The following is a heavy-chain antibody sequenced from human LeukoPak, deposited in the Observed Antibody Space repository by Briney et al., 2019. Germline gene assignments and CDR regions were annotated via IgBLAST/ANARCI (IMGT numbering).Heavy chain of an antibody. CDR3: ARSKRDYYDSSGSAPFGY. D-gene: IGHD3-22*01. V-gene: IGHV1-69*04. CDR2: IIPILGIA. CDR1: GGTFSSYA. J-gene: IGHJ4*02. Sequence: GASVKVSCKASGGTFSSYAISWVRQAPGQGLGWMGRIIPILGIANYAQKFQGRVTITADKSTSTAYMELSSLRSEDTAVYYCARSKRDYYDSSGSAPFGYWGQGTLVTVSS.